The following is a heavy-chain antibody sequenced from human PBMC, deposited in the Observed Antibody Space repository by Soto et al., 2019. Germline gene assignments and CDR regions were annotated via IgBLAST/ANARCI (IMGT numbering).Heavy chain of an antibody. D-gene: IGHD2-2*01. CDR1: GYPITGHY. J-gene: IGHJ4*02. V-gene: IGHV1-46*03. CDR3: ARPYCNSTAYFDLYLDY. CDR2: INPSTGST. Sequence: QVQLVQSGAEVKKPGASVKVSCKASGYPITGHYMHWVRQARGRGPEWMGIINPSTGSTTSAQSFQGRVSMTRDTSASTVYLELSSLTSEDTAIYYCARPYCNSTAYFDLYLDYWGQGTLVTVSS.